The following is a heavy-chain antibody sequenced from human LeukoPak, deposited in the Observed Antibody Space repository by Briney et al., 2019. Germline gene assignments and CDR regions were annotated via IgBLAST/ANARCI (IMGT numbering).Heavy chain of an antibody. J-gene: IGHJ6*02. D-gene: IGHD5-18*01. V-gene: IGHV3-74*01. CDR2: INSDESIT. Sequence: GGSLRLSCAASGFTFTTYWMHWVRQAPGKGLVWVSHINSDESITSYADSVKGRFTISRDNAKNTLYLQMNSLRAEDTAVYYCARDAVDTANAVWGQGTTVTVSS. CDR1: GFTFTTYW. CDR3: ARDAVDTANAV.